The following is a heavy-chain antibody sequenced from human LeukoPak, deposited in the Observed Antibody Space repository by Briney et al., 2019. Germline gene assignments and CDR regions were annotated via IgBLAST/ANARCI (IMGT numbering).Heavy chain of an antibody. D-gene: IGHD3-3*01. CDR1: GFTFSSYS. CDR3: AREGGVRGFWSGYPFDY. Sequence: QAGGSLRLSCAASGFTFSSYSMNWVRQAPGRGLEWVSYISSSSSTIYYADSVKGRFTISRDNAKNSLYLQMNSLRAEDTAVYYCAREGGVRGFWSGYPFDYWGQGTLVTVSS. V-gene: IGHV3-48*01. J-gene: IGHJ4*02. CDR2: ISSSSSTI.